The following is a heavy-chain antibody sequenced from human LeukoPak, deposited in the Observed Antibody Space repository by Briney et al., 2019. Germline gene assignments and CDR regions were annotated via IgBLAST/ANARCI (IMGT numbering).Heavy chain of an antibody. Sequence: PGGSLRLSCAASGFTLRSHAMSWVRQAPGTGLQWVSGISGNSGITYYADSVKGRFTISRDNSKNTLYLQMNSLRAEDTAVYYCATVPTQITFGGVTSLANFDYWGQGTLVTVSS. V-gene: IGHV3-23*01. CDR1: GFTLRSHA. CDR3: ATVPTQITFGGVTSLANFDY. J-gene: IGHJ4*02. CDR2: ISGNSGIT. D-gene: IGHD3-16*01.